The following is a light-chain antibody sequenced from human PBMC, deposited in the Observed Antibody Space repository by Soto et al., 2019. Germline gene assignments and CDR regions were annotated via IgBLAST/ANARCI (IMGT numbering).Light chain of an antibody. Sequence: DIQMTQSPSSLSASVGDRVTITCRASQSISSYLNWYQQKPGKAPKLLIYAASSLQSGVPSRFSGSGSGTEFTLTISSLQPEDFATYYCQQSYSTPMYTFGQETKLEIK. CDR2: AAS. V-gene: IGKV1-39*01. J-gene: IGKJ2*01. CDR1: QSISSY. CDR3: QQSYSTPMYT.